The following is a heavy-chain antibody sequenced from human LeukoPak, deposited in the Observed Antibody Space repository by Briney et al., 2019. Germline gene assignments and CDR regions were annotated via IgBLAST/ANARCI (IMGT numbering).Heavy chain of an antibody. CDR1: GFPFSDFS. CDR2: ISSSGDTI. V-gene: IGHV3-11*01. J-gene: IGHJ4*02. Sequence: GGSLRLSCATSGFPFSDFSMSWVRQAPGKGLEWVSYISSSGDTISYADSVKGRFTISRDNAKNSLYLQMNSLRAEDTAVYYCARVGVIAAAGTYDYWGQGTLVTVSS. CDR3: ARVGVIAAAGTYDY. D-gene: IGHD6-13*01.